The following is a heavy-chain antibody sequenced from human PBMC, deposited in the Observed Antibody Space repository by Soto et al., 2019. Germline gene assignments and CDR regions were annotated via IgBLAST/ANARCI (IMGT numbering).Heavy chain of an antibody. J-gene: IGHJ6*03. CDR3: ARDITNWNYVYYYYMDV. D-gene: IGHD1-7*01. Sequence: ASVKVSCKASGYTFTSYGISWVRQAPGQGLEWMGWISAYNGNTNYAQKLQGRVTMTTDTSTSTAYMELRSLRSDDTAVYYCARDITNWNYVYYYYMDVWGKGTTVTVSS. CDR1: GYTFTSYG. CDR2: ISAYNGNT. V-gene: IGHV1-18*01.